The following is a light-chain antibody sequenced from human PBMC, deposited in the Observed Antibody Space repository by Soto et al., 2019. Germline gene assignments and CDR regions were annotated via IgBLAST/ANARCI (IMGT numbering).Light chain of an antibody. CDR2: GAS. J-gene: IGKJ1*01. CDR3: QESYSTA. V-gene: IGKV3-20*01. CDR1: QSVSSSY. Sequence: IVLTQSPGTLSLSPGERATFYCRASQSVSSSYLAWYQQKPGQAPRLLIYGASSRATGIPDRFSGSGSGTDFTLTISSLQPEDIATYYCQESYSTAFGQGTKVDIK.